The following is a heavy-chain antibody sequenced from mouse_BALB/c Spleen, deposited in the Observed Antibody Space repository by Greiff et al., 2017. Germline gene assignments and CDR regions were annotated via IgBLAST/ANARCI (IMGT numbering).Heavy chain of an antibody. Sequence: QVQLKESGAELVKPGASVKLSCKASGYTFTSYYMYWVKQRPGQGLEWIGEINPSNGGTNFNEKFKSKATLTVDKSSSTAYMQLSSLTSEDSAVYYCTRSNYGYWYFDVWGAGTTVTVSS. CDR2: INPSNGGT. CDR1: GYTFTSYY. D-gene: IGHD1-1*01. J-gene: IGHJ1*01. CDR3: TRSNYGYWYFDV. V-gene: IGHV1S81*02.